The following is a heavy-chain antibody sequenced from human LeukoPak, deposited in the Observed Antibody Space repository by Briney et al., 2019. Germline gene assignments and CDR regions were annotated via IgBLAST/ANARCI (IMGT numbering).Heavy chain of an antibody. CDR2: IHYGGNT. V-gene: IGHV4-59*08. D-gene: IGHD3-3*01. CDR1: GASMNKYY. J-gene: IGHJ6*03. CDR3: ARRSDLWSGFRSDYYYIDV. Sequence: SETLSLTCTVSGASMNKYYWSWIRQPPGKGLEWIGYIHYGGNTNYSPSLKSRLTISVDRSNNQFSLSLTSVTAADTAVYYCARRSDLWSGFRSDYYYIDVWGNGTTVIVSS.